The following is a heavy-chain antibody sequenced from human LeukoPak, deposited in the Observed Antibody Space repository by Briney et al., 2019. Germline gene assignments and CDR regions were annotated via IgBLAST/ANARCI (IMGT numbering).Heavy chain of an antibody. D-gene: IGHD5-12*01. CDR2: ISSSSTYI. CDR3: ARGAYSGYDRYFDY. CDR1: GFTFSNYN. Sequence: GGSLRLSCAASGFTFSNYNMNWVPQAPGKGLEWVSSISSSSTYIYYADSVKGRFTISRDNAKNSLYLQMNSLRAEDTAVYYCARGAYSGYDRYFDYWGQGTLVTVSS. J-gene: IGHJ4*02. V-gene: IGHV3-21*01.